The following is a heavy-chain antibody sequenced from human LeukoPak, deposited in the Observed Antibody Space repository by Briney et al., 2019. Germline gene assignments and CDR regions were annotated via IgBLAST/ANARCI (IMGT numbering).Heavy chain of an antibody. Sequence: GGSLRLSCAASGFTFSTYAMSWVRQAPGKGLEWVSGISVSGDTTHYADPVKGRFTISRDNSKNTLNLQMNSLRAEDTALYYCAKHDRRSVAGSVGVDYWGQGTLVTVSS. CDR3: AKHDRRSVAGSVGVDY. CDR1: GFTFSTYA. D-gene: IGHD6-19*01. V-gene: IGHV3-23*01. J-gene: IGHJ4*02. CDR2: ISVSGDTT.